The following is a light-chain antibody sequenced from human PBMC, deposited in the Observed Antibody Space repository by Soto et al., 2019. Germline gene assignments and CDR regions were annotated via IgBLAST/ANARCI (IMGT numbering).Light chain of an antibody. CDR2: DVN. CDR3: CSYAGSYTFGA. Sequence: QSALTQPRSVSGSPGQSVTISCTGTSSDVGGYNYVSWYQQHPGKAPKLMIFDVNERPSGVPDRFSGSKSGNTASLTISGLQVDDEADYYCCSYAGSYTFGAFGGGTKLTVL. CDR1: SSDVGGYNY. J-gene: IGLJ2*01. V-gene: IGLV2-11*01.